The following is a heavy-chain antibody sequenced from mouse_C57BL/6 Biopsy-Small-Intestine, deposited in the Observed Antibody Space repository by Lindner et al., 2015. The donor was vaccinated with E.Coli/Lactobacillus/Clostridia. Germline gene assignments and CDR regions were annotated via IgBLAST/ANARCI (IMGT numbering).Heavy chain of an antibody. Sequence: VQLQESGAEVMKPGASVKVSCKATGYTFNGYWIEWVKQRPGHGLEWIGEIVPGSDSTNYNEKFKGKATFTADSSSNTAFMQLSSLTTEDSATYFCARRWGGHFDYWGQGTTLTVSS. CDR3: ARRWGGHFDY. V-gene: IGHV1-9*01. CDR2: IVPGSDST. D-gene: IGHD3-3*01. CDR1: GYTFNGYW. J-gene: IGHJ2*01.